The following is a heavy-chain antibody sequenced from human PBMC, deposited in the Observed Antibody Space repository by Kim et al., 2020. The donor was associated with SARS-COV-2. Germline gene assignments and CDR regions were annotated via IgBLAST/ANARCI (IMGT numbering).Heavy chain of an antibody. CDR1: GFTFSNAW. D-gene: IGHD3-3*01. Sequence: GGSLRLSCAASGFTFSNAWMSWVRQAPGKGLEWVGRIKSKTDGGTTDYAAPVKGRFTISRDDSKNMLFLQMNSLKSEDTAVYYCTTVHSGGYDFWSGYPLGYYNGMDVWGQGTTVTVSS. CDR3: TTVHSGGYDFWSGYPLGYYNGMDV. CDR2: IKSKTDGGTT. V-gene: IGHV3-15*01. J-gene: IGHJ6*02.